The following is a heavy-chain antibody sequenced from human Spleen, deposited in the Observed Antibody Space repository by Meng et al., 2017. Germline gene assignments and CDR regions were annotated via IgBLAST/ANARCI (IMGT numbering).Heavy chain of an antibody. CDR2: INHSEST. CDR1: DGPFSGYY. J-gene: IGHJ4*02. D-gene: IGHD6-19*01. CDR3: VRGRRGGTGWYWGLVY. Sequence: QVQLQQWGAGLLKPSETLSLICAFYDGPFSGYYWSWIRQSPGKGLEWIGKINHSESTNYNPSLKSRVTMSVDTSRNQFSLKLNSVTAADTAVYYCVRGRRGGTGWYWGLVYWGQGTLVTVSS. V-gene: IGHV4-34*01.